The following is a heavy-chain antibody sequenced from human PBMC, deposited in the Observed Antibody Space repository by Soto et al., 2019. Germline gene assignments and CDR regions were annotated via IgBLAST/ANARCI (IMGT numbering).Heavy chain of an antibody. J-gene: IGHJ5*02. Sequence: ASVKVSCKASGYTFTSYDINWVRQATGQGLEWMGWMNPNSGNTGYAQKFQGRVTMTRNTSIRTAYMELRSLRFEDTAVYYCARSGNYVSNWFDPWGQGTLVTVSS. V-gene: IGHV1-8*01. CDR3: ARSGNYVSNWFDP. CDR1: GYTFTSYD. D-gene: IGHD1-7*01. CDR2: MNPNSGNT.